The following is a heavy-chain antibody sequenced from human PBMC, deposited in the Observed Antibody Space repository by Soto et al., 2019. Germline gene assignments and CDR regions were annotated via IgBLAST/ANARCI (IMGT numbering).Heavy chain of an antibody. J-gene: IGHJ4*02. CDR1: GFTFSTST. D-gene: IGHD3-16*01. Sequence: EVQLVESGGGLVKPEGSLRLSCAASGFTFSTSTMNWVRQAPGKGLEWVSSIGSSGVDRYYADSVRGRFTISRDNAKNSLYVFMNGRRAADTAVYYCVRGDYRDHWGQGTLVTVSS. V-gene: IGHV3-21*06. CDR2: IGSSGVDR. CDR3: VRGDYRDH.